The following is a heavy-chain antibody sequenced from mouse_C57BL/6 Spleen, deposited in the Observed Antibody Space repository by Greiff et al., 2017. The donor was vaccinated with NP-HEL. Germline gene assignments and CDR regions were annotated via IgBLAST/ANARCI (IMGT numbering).Heavy chain of an antibody. CDR1: GFTFSSYA. Sequence: EVQLVESGGGLVKPGGSLKLSCAASGFTFSSYAMSWVRQTPEKRLEWVATISDGGSYTYYPDNVKGRFTISRDHAKNNLYLQMSHLKSEDTAMYYCAREEYDYDGGYYAMDYWGQGTSVTVSS. D-gene: IGHD2-4*01. V-gene: IGHV5-4*01. J-gene: IGHJ4*01. CDR3: AREEYDYDGGYYAMDY. CDR2: ISDGGSYT.